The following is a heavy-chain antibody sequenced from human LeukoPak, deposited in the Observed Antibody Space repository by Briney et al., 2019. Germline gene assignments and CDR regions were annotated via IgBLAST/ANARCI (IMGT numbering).Heavy chain of an antibody. CDR3: AKKGQADDGGKPD. CDR1: GFTFSIYD. V-gene: IGHV3-23*01. J-gene: IGHJ4*02. Sequence: GGSLRLSCAASGFTFSIYDLSWVRQAPGKGLECVSAIDRGVGSTYYADSVKGRFTISRDNSKNTLYLQMSNLRVDDTAVYYCAKKGQADDGGKPDWGQGTLVTVSS. CDR2: IDRGVGST.